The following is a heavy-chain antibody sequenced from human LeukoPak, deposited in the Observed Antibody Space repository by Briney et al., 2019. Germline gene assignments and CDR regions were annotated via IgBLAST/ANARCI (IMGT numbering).Heavy chain of an antibody. CDR3: ARYYDSSGYYSNWFDP. D-gene: IGHD3-22*01. V-gene: IGHV4-38-2*02. Sequence: SETLSLTCTVSGYPISSGYYWGWIRQPPGKGLEWIGSIYHSGSTCYNPSLKSRVTISVDTSKNQFSLKLSSVTAADTAVYYCARYYDSSGYYSNWFDPWGQGTLVTVSS. J-gene: IGHJ5*02. CDR1: GYPISSGYY. CDR2: IYHSGST.